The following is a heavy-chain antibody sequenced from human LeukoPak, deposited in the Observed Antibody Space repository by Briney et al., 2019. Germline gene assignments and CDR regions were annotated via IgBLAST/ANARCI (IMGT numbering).Heavy chain of an antibody. V-gene: IGHV3-21*01. CDR2: ISSSSYT. J-gene: IGHJ4*02. D-gene: IGHD4-17*01. CDR3: ARDYYGDYAFDY. CDR1: GFTFSTYT. Sequence: GGSLRLSCAASGFTFSTYTMNWVRQAPGKGLEWVSSISSSSYTYYADSVKGRFTISRDNAKNSLYLQMNSLRAEDTAVYYCARDYYGDYAFDYWGQGTLVTVSS.